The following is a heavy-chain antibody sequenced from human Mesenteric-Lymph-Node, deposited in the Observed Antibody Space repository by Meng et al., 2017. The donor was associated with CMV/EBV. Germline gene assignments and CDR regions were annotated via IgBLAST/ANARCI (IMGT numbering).Heavy chain of an antibody. CDR1: GFTFSSYW. V-gene: IGHV3-7*01. CDR3: AKDPHTWNYYYYYGMDI. D-gene: IGHD1-20*01. CDR2: IKQDGSEK. Sequence: GESLKISCAASGFTFSSYWMSWVRQAPGKGLEWVANIKQDGSEKYYVDSVKGRFTISRDNAKNSLYLQMNSLRAEDTAVYYCAKDPHTWNYYYYYGMDIWGQGTTVTV. J-gene: IGHJ6*02.